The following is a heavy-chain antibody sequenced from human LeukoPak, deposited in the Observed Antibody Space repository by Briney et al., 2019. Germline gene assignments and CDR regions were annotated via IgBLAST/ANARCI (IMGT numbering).Heavy chain of an antibody. CDR3: ARDLSYGSGIRNFDY. Sequence: ASVKVSCKASGYTFISYGISWVRQAPGQGPEWMGCVSAYNGNTSYVQKFQGRVTMTTDTSTRTVYMELRSLRSDDTAVYYCARDLSYGSGIRNFDYWGQGTLVIVSS. V-gene: IGHV1-18*01. J-gene: IGHJ4*02. CDR2: VSAYNGNT. D-gene: IGHD3-10*01. CDR1: GYTFISYG.